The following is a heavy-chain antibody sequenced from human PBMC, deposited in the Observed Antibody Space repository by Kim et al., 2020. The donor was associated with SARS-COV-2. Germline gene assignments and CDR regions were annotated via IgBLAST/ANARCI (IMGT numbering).Heavy chain of an antibody. CDR2: IYYSGST. CDR3: ARGLQQHLDPQPYGLDV. Sequence: SETLSLTCIVSGDSIRSSYCSWVRQPPGKGLEWIGYIYYSGSTNYNPSLQSRVTMSVDRSKNQFSLKLSSVTAADTAVYYCARGLQQHLDPQPYGLDVWGQGTTVTVSS. J-gene: IGHJ6*02. V-gene: IGHV4-59*01. CDR1: GDSIRSSY. D-gene: IGHD6-13*01.